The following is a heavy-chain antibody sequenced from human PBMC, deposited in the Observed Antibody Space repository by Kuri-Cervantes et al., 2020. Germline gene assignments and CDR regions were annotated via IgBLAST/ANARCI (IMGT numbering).Heavy chain of an antibody. CDR3: AREDAHFDD. Sequence: SETLSLTCTVSGGSITGYYWTWIRQPAGKGLEWIGRFYTSGSTNYNPSLKSRVTISVDKSKNQFSLKLSSVTAADTAVYYCAREDAHFDDWGQGTLVTVSS. V-gene: IGHV4-4*07. CDR2: FYTSGST. J-gene: IGHJ4*02. CDR1: GGSITGYY.